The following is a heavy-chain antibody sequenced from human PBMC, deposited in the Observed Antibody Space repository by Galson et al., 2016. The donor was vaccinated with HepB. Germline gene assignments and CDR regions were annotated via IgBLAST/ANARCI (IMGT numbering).Heavy chain of an antibody. J-gene: IGHJ4*02. D-gene: IGHD1-14*01. CDR3: ARGRRYNGSSKGTYYFDY. Sequence: SLRLSCAASGFSFSSYGMHWVRQAPGKGLEWVAVIWYDGSKTNYVDSGKGRFTISRDNSKNTVYLQMNSLRAEDTGVYYCARGRRYNGSSKGTYYFDYWGQGTLVTVSS. CDR1: GFSFSSYG. V-gene: IGHV3-33*01. CDR2: IWYDGSKT.